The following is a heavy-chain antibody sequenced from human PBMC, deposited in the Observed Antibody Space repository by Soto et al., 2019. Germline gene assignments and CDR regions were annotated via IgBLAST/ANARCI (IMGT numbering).Heavy chain of an antibody. V-gene: IGHV3-33*01. D-gene: IGHD3-10*01. CDR1: GFTFSSYG. CDR3: ARDARAVELRYGSGLREGFDY. J-gene: IGHJ4*02. Sequence: GGSLRLSCAASGFTFSSYGMHWVRQAPGKGLEWVAVIWYDGSNKYYADSVKGRFTISRDNSKNTLYLQMNSLRAEDTAVYYCARDARAVELRYGSGLREGFDYWGQGTLVTVSS. CDR2: IWYDGSNK.